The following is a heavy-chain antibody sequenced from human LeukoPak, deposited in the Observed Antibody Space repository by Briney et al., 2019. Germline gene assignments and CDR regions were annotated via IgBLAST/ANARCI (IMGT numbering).Heavy chain of an antibody. J-gene: IGHJ4*02. D-gene: IGHD4-23*01. CDR1: GGSISLSYYY. CDR3: ARVTTVEPYYFDY. Sequence: PSETLSLTCSVSGGSISLSYYYWGWIRQPPGKALEWIGSVYYSGTTSYNPSLKSRVTISVDMSKNHFSLRLSSVTAADTAMYYCARVTTVEPYYFDYWGQGTLVTVSS. CDR2: VYYSGTT. V-gene: IGHV4-39*07.